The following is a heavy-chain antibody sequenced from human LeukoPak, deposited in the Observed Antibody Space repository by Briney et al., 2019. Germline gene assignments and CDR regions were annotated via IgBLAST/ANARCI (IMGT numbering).Heavy chain of an antibody. CDR3: ARAPETYYDFWSGPVIGALDY. Sequence: GGSLRLSCAASGFTFSSYSMNWVRQAPGKGLEWVSSISSSSSYIYYADSVKGRFTISRENAKNSLYLQMNSLRAEDTAVYYCARAPETYYDFWSGPVIGALDYWGQGTLVTVSS. CDR1: GFTFSSYS. CDR2: ISSSSSYI. D-gene: IGHD3-3*01. V-gene: IGHV3-21*01. J-gene: IGHJ4*02.